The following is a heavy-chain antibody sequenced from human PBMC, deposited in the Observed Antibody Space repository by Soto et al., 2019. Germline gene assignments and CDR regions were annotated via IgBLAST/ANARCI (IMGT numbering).Heavy chain of an antibody. D-gene: IGHD3-22*01. CDR3: AREGDYYDSSGYYSDY. CDR1: VGSIISYY. V-gene: IGHV4-30-4*01. CDR2: IYYSGST. Sequence: SETLSLTCTVSVGSIISYYWSWIRQPPGKGLEWIGYIYYSGSTYYNPSLKSRVTISVDTSKNQFSLKLSSVTAADTAVYYCAREGDYYDSSGYYSDYWGQGTLVTVSS. J-gene: IGHJ4*02.